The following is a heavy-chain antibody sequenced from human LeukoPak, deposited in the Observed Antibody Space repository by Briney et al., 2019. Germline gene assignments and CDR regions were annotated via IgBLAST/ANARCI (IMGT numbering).Heavy chain of an antibody. D-gene: IGHD1-14*01. Sequence: GGSLRLSCAASGFTFSSYSMSWARQAPGKGLEWVSAISGSGGSTYYADSEKGRFTISRDNSKNTVYLQMNSLRAEDTAVYYCAKSSPPPITYWGQGTLVTVSS. J-gene: IGHJ4*02. CDR1: GFTFSSYS. CDR3: AKSSPPPITY. V-gene: IGHV3-23*01. CDR2: ISGSGGST.